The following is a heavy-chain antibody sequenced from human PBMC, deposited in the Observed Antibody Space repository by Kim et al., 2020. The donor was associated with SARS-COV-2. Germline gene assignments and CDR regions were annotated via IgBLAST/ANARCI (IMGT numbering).Heavy chain of an antibody. D-gene: IGHD2-15*01. CDR1: GGTFSSYA. CDR2: IIPIFGTA. Sequence: SVKVSCKASGGTFSSYAISWVRQAPGQGLEWMGGIIPIFGTANYAQKFQGRVTITADESTSTAYMELSSLRSEDTAVYYCATSAVVVVAATRGVYFDYWGQGTLGSVSS. V-gene: IGHV1-69*13. CDR3: ATSAVVVVAATRGVYFDY. J-gene: IGHJ4*02.